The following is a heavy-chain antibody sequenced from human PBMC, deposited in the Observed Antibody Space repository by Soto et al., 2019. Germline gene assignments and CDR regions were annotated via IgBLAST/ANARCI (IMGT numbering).Heavy chain of an antibody. D-gene: IGHD6-19*01. J-gene: IGHJ6*04. CDR3: ARVGIAVAADYGMDF. V-gene: IGHV1-2*04. Sequence: ASVKVSCKASGYTFTGYYMHWVRQAPGQGLEWMGWINPNSGGTNYAQKIQGWVTMTRDTSISTAYMELSRLRSDDTAVYYCARVGIAVAADYGMDFWGKGTTVTVSS. CDR1: GYTFTGYY. CDR2: INPNSGGT.